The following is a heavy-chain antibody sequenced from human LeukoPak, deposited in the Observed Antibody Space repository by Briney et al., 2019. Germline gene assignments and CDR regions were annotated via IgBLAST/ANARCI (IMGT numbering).Heavy chain of an antibody. CDR1: RFTFSSYG. D-gene: IGHD5-18*01. Sequence: PGGSLRLSCAASRFTFSSYGMHWVRQAPGKGLEWVGRIKSKTDGGTTDYAAPVKGRFTISRDDSKNTLYLQMNSLKTEDTAVYYCTTGAGYSYGLRDDWGQGTLVTVSS. J-gene: IGHJ4*02. CDR2: IKSKTDGGTT. V-gene: IGHV3-15*01. CDR3: TTGAGYSYGLRDD.